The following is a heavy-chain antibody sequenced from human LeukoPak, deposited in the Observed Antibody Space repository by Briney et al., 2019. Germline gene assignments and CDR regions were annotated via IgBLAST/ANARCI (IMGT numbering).Heavy chain of an antibody. D-gene: IGHD3-10*01. CDR2: MYYSGST. CDR3: ARSRHGSGSYYNFGRYYFDY. CDR1: GGSISGYY. V-gene: IGHV4-59*01. J-gene: IGHJ4*02. Sequence: PSETLSLTCTVSGGSISGYYWSWIRQPPGKGLDWIGNMYYSGSTEHNHSLKSRVTISVDTSRNQFYLKLSSVTAADTAVYYCARSRHGSGSYYNFGRYYFDYWGQGTLVTISS.